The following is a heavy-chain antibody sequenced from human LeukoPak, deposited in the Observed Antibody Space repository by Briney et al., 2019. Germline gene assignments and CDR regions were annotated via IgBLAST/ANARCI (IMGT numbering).Heavy chain of an antibody. J-gene: IGHJ5*02. CDR3: ARGRSNSSGWYWFDP. CDR1: DDSISSSSHY. V-gene: IGHV4-39*01. CDR2: IYYSGTT. Sequence: SETLSLTCTVSDDSISSSSHYWGWVRQPPGKGLEWIGTIYYSGTTYYSPSLKSRVTISVDTSKKQFSLKLSSVTAADTAVYYCARGRSNSSGWYWFDPWGQGILVTVSS. D-gene: IGHD6-19*01.